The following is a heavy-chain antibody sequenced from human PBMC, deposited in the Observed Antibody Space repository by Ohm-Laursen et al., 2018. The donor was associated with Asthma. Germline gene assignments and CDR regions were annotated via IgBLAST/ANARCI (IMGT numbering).Heavy chain of an antibody. CDR1: GFTVGSDY. J-gene: IGHJ3*01. CDR2: IYSGGTT. CDR3: SRGRYLEVWGDL. V-gene: IGHV3-66*02. Sequence: GSLRLSCAASGFTVGSDYMTWVRQAPGKGLEWVSAIYSGGTTYYADSVRGRFTISRDNSKNTVYLQMNSLNLEDTAVYYCSRGRYLEVWGDLWGQGTKVTVSS. D-gene: IGHD1-26*01.